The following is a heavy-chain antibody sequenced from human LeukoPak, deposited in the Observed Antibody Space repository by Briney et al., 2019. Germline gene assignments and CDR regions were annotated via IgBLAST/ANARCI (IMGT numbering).Heavy chain of an antibody. J-gene: IGHJ4*02. Sequence: RSSETLSLTCTVSGGSISSYYWSWIRQPPGKGLERIGYIYYSGSTNYNPSLKSRVTISVDTSKNQFSLKLSSVTAADTAVYYCARDHNNDYGDFGGLGYFDYWGQGTLVTVSS. V-gene: IGHV4-59*01. CDR1: GGSISSYY. CDR3: ARDHNNDYGDFGGLGYFDY. CDR2: IYYSGST. D-gene: IGHD4-17*01.